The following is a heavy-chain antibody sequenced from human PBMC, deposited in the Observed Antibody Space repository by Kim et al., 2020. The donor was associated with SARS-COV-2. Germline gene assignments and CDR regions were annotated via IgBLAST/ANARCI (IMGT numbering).Heavy chain of an antibody. Sequence: SETLSLTCAVSGGSISSSNWWSWVRQPPGKGLEWMGEIYHRGSNNYNPSLKSRATISVDKSKYQFSLKLSSATAADTAVYYCAREGPWLVQSYFDYWGQGTLVTVSS. D-gene: IGHD6-19*01. CDR2: IYHRGSN. V-gene: IGHV4-4*02. CDR3: AREGPWLVQSYFDY. CDR1: GGSISSSNW. J-gene: IGHJ4*02.